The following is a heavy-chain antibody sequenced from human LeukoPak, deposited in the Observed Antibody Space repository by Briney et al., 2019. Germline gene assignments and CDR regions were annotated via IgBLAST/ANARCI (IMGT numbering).Heavy chain of an antibody. J-gene: IGHJ4*02. D-gene: IGHD3-10*01. V-gene: IGHV4-59*08. CDR3: ARQQRGEYSDY. Sequence: SETLSLTCTVSGGSITNYCWGWIRQPPGEGLEWLGHVCSSGSTNYNPSLKSRLTISIYTSKTQFSLKLSSVTAADTAVYHCARQQRGEYSDYGGQGTLVTVSS. CDR2: VCSSGST. CDR1: GGSITNYC.